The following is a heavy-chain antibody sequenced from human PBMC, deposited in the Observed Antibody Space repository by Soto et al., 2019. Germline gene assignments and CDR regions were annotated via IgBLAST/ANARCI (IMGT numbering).Heavy chain of an antibody. V-gene: IGHV1-69*08. J-gene: IGHJ6*02. D-gene: IGHD5-18*01. CDR2: IIPILGIA. CDR1: GGTFSSYT. CDR3: ARDFDTAMVSGMDV. Sequence: QVQLVQSGAEVKKPGSSVKVSCKASGGTFSSYTISWVRQAPGQGLEWMGRIIPILGIANYAQKFQGRVTXXAXKXXSTAYMELSSLRSEDTAVYYCARDFDTAMVSGMDVWGQGTTVTVSS.